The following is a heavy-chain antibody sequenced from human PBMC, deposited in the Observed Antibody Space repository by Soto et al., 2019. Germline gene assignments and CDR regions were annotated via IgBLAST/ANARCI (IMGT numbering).Heavy chain of an antibody. CDR2: IYWDDTK. CDR3: AHAYGGRSLY. Sequence: QITLKESGPTLVKPTQTLTLTCTFSGFSLPTDRVGVGWIRQPPGKALEWLAVIYWDDTKTYRPSLKSRLTINKDTSKNQVALTTPDMDPVDTATYYCAHAYGGRSLYWGQGTLVTVSS. CDR1: GFSLPTDRVG. D-gene: IGHD1-26*01. J-gene: IGHJ4*02. V-gene: IGHV2-5*02.